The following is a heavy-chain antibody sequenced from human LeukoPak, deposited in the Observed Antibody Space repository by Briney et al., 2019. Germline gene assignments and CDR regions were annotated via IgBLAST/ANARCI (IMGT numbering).Heavy chain of an antibody. CDR1: GFTLSSYA. CDR2: ISGSGGGT. Sequence: RRSLRPSSAASGFTLSSYAMRWVPQPPRKRLEWVSTISGSGGGTYYADFVKGWFTISRDNSKSRLYLQMNSLRPEDTAVYYCAGYFCSGGSCYRYSDYWGQGTLVTVSS. V-gene: IGHV3-23*01. D-gene: IGHD2-15*01. CDR3: AGYFCSGGSCYRYSDY. J-gene: IGHJ4*02.